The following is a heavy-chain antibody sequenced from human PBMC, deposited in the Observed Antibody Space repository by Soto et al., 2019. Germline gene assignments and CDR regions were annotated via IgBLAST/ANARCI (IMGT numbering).Heavy chain of an antibody. D-gene: IGHD4-4*01. CDR2: IYYSGST. Sequence: SETLSLTCTVSGGSVSSGSYYWSWIRQPPGKGLEWIGYIYYSGSTNYNPSLKSRVTISVDTSKNQFSLKLSSVTAADTAVYYCARGLQTPTPKPRGEDAFDIWGQGTMVTVSS. CDR3: ARGLQTPTPKPRGEDAFDI. J-gene: IGHJ3*02. V-gene: IGHV4-61*01. CDR1: GGSVSSGSYY.